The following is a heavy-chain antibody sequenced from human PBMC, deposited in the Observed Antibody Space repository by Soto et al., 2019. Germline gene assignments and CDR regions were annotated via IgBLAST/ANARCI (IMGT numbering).Heavy chain of an antibody. J-gene: IGHJ6*03. CDR2: FDPEDGET. CDR3: ATALPVLMVGAYYYMDV. Sequence: GASVKVSCKVSGYTLTELSIHWVRQAPGKGLEWMGGFDPEDGETIYAQKFQGRVTMTEDTSTDTAYMELSSLRSEDTAVYYCATALPVLMVGAYYYMDVWGKGTTVTVSS. D-gene: IGHD2-8*01. V-gene: IGHV1-24*01. CDR1: GYTLTELS.